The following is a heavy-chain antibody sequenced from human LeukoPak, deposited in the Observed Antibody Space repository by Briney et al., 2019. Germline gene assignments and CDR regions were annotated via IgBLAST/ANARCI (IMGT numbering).Heavy chain of an antibody. V-gene: IGHV4-59*01. CDR1: GVAIRSSY. D-gene: IGHD3-22*01. J-gene: IGHJ4*01. Sequence: SETLSLTCTVSGVAIRSSYLSWIRQPPGKRLEWIGYIYYNGNTNSNPSLKSRVTISTDTSKNQFSLTLSSVTAADTAVYYCVRGNYDNRGYSNAFDYWGQGTMVTVSS. CDR2: IYYNGNT. CDR3: VRGNYDNRGYSNAFDY.